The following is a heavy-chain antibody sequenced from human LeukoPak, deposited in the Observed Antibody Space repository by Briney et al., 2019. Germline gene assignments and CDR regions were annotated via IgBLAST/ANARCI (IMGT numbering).Heavy chain of an antibody. J-gene: IGHJ6*02. V-gene: IGHV1-69*04. CDR2: IIPILGIA. CDR1: GGTFSSYA. Sequence: ASVKVSCKASGGTFSSYAISWVRQAPGQGLEWMGRIIPILGIANYAQKFQGRVTITADKSTSTAYMELSSLRSEDTAVYYCARVWAGSSIPYYYGMDVWGQGTTVTVSS. D-gene: IGHD2-2*01. CDR3: ARVWAGSSIPYYYGMDV.